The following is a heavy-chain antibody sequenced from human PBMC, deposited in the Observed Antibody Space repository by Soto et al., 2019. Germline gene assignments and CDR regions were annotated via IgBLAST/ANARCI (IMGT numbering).Heavy chain of an antibody. CDR2: IKQDGSEK. CDR3: ARWGPGDYYDSSGYCDY. D-gene: IGHD3-22*01. J-gene: IGHJ4*02. V-gene: IGHV3-7*01. CDR1: GFTFSSYW. Sequence: VGSLRLSCAASGFTFSSYWMSWVRQAPGKGPEWVANIKQDGSEKYYVDSVKGRFTISRDNAKNSLYLQMNSLRAEDTAVYYCARWGPGDYYDSSGYCDYWGQGTLVTVSS.